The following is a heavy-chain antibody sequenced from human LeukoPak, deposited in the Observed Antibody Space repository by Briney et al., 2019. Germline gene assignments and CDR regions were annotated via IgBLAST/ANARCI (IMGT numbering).Heavy chain of an antibody. CDR3: ARGYSWNRPFDY. CDR2: IYTSGST. CDR1: GGSISSGSYY. Sequence: KPSETLSLTCTVSGGSISSGSYYWSWIRQPAGKGLEWIGRIYTSGSTNYNPSLKSRVTISVDTSKNQFSLKLSSVTAADTAVYYCARGYSWNRPFDYWGQGTLVTVSS. D-gene: IGHD1-20*01. V-gene: IGHV4-61*02. J-gene: IGHJ4*02.